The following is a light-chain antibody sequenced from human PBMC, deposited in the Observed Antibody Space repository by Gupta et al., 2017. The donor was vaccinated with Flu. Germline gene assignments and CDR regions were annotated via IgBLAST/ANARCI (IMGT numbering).Light chain of an antibody. J-gene: IGKJ3*01. V-gene: IGKV1-9*01. CDR2: GAS. CDR1: QGISID. Sequence: EIQLTQSPSFLSASVGDRVTITCRASQGISIDLAWYQQKPGKAPNLLIYGASTLHTGVPARFSGSGSGTEFTLTISSLKPEDFGTYYCQQRNDFPRTFGPGTRVEIK. CDR3: QQRNDFPRT.